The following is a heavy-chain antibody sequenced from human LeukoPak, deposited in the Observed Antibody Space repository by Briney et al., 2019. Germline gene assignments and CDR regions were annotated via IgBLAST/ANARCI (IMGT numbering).Heavy chain of an antibody. J-gene: IGHJ4*02. CDR3: ARDLHPGLDYYDSSGYGGDY. V-gene: IGHV1-69*05. CDR2: IIPIFGTA. CDR1: GGTFSSYA. Sequence: ASVKVSCKASGGTFSSYAISWVRQAPGQGLEWMGRIIPIFGTANYAQKFQGRVTITTDESTSTAYMELRSLRSDDTAVYFCARDLHPGLDYYDSSGYGGDYWGQGTLVTVSS. D-gene: IGHD3-22*01.